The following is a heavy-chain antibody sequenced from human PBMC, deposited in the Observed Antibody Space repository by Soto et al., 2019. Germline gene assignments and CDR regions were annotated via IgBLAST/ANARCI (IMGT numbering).Heavy chain of an antibody. Sequence: PGGSLRLSCAASGFTFSSYAMSWVRQAPGKGLERVSAISGSGGSTYYADSVKGRFTISRDNSKNTLYLQMNSLRAEDTAVYYCAKDGYTWIQLWFPSGPQYYFDYWGQGTLVTVSS. CDR2: ISGSGGST. CDR3: AKDGYTWIQLWFPSGPQYYFDY. D-gene: IGHD5-18*01. J-gene: IGHJ4*02. V-gene: IGHV3-23*01. CDR1: GFTFSSYA.